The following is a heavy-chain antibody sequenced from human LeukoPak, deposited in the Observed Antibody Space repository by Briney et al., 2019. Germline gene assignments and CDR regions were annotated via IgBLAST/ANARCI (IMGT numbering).Heavy chain of an antibody. V-gene: IGHV3-30*01. CDR2: ISYDGSNK. Sequence: PGRSLRLSCAASGFTFSSCAMHWVRQAPGKGLEWVAVISYDGSNKYYADSVKGRFTISRDNSKNTLYLQMNSLRAEDTAVYYCASLYSSSSGPFDYWGQGTLVTVSS. D-gene: IGHD6-6*01. J-gene: IGHJ4*02. CDR3: ASLYSSSSGPFDY. CDR1: GFTFSSCA.